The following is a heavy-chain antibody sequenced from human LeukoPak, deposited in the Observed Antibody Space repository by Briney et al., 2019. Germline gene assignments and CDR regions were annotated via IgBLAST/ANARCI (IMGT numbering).Heavy chain of an antibody. CDR1: GGSISNLNYY. D-gene: IGHD3-22*01. J-gene: IGHJ4*02. Sequence: SQTLSLTCTVSGGSISNLNYYWSWIRQPAGKGLEWIGRIYASGSTYYNPSLKSRVTISVDTSKNQFSLKLSSVTAADTAVYYCARAGYYDSSGYCFDYWGQGTLVTVSS. CDR3: ARAGYYDSSGYCFDY. V-gene: IGHV4-61*02. CDR2: IYASGST.